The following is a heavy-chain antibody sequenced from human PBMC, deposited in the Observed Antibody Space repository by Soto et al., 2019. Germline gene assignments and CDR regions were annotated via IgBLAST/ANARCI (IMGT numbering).Heavy chain of an antibody. CDR3: ARGFNYGYFDY. CDR1: GFTVNSNY. CDR2: IYSGGTT. Sequence: ESGGGLIQPGGSLRLSCAASGFTVNSNYMTWVRQAPGKGLEWVSVIYSGGTTDYADSVKGRFTISRDTSKNTLSLQMNSLRAEDTAVYYCARGFNYGYFDYWGQGTLVTVSS. V-gene: IGHV3-53*01. J-gene: IGHJ4*02. D-gene: IGHD5-18*01.